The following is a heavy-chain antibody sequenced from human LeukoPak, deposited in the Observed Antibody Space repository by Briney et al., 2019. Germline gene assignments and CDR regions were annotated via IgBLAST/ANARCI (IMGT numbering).Heavy chain of an antibody. D-gene: IGHD3-22*01. V-gene: IGHV4-38-2*02. CDR1: GYSISSGYY. CDR2: IYHSGST. CDR3: ASGTNYYDSSGPYSFDY. Sequence: PSETLSLTCTVSGYSISSGYYWGWIRQPPGKGLEWIGSIYHSGSTYYNPSLKSRVTISVDTSKNQFSLKLSSVTAADTAVYYCASGTNYYDSSGPYSFDYWGQGTLVTVSS. J-gene: IGHJ4*02.